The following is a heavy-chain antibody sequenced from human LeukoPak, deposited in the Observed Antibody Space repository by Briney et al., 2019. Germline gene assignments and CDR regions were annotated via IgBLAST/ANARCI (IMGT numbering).Heavy chain of an antibody. CDR3: ARTGRYCSGGSCYPYYFDY. CDR2: IYPGDSDT. D-gene: IGHD2-15*01. CDR1: GYSFTSYW. V-gene: IGHV5-51*01. Sequence: GESLKISCKGSGYSFTSYWIGWVRQMPGKGLEWMGIIYPGDSDTRYSPSFQGQVTISADKSISTAYLQWSSLKASDTAMYYCARTGRYCSGGSCYPYYFDYWGQGTLVTVSS. J-gene: IGHJ4*02.